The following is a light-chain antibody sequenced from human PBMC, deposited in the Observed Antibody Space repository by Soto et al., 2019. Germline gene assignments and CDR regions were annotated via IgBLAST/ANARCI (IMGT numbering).Light chain of an antibody. V-gene: IGLV2-11*01. J-gene: IGLJ1*01. Sequence: QSALTQPRSVSGSPGQSVTISCTGTSGDVGGYNYVSWYQHHPGKAPKLVISDVDKRPSGIPDRFSGSKSGNAASLTISGLQAEDEAAYYCCSYAGSYTFVFGTGTQLTVL. CDR3: CSYAGSYTFV. CDR1: SGDVGGYNY. CDR2: DVD.